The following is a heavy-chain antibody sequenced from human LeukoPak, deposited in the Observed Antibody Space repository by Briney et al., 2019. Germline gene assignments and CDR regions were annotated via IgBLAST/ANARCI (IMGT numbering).Heavy chain of an antibody. Sequence: SETLSLTCTVSGGSISSYYWSWIRQPPGKGLEWIGFIYYSGNTNYNPSLKSRVTISVDTSKNQFSLKLSSVTAADTAVYYCARGRGYSYGCPDYWGQGTLVTVSS. CDR2: IYYSGNT. CDR3: ARGRGYSYGCPDY. V-gene: IGHV4-59*12. D-gene: IGHD5-18*01. J-gene: IGHJ4*02. CDR1: GGSISSYY.